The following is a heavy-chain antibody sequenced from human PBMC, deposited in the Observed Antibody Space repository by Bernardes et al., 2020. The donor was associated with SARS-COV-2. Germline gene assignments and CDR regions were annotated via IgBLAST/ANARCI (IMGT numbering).Heavy chain of an antibody. CDR3: ARPLVPAALIGNWFGP. V-gene: IGHV1-2*02. CDR2: INPNSGST. J-gene: IGHJ5*02. D-gene: IGHD2-2*01. Sequence: ASVKVSCMASGYTFTGYYMHWVRQAPGQGLEWMGWINPNSGSTFYTQKFQGRVTLTRDTSISTAYMELSSLRSDDTAVYYCARPLVPAALIGNWFGPWGQGTLVPVSS. CDR1: GYTFTGYY.